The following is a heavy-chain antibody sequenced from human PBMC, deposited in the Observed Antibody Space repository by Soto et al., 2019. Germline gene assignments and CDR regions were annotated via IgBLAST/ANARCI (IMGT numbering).Heavy chain of an antibody. D-gene: IGHD6-13*01. CDR2: MYYSGGT. J-gene: IGHJ5*02. Sequence: SETLSLTCTVSGGSISGYYCTWIRQPPGKGLEWIGYMYYSGGTNYNPSLKSRVTISVDTSQNQFSLKVSSVTAADTAIYYCARMSATGTRWFDPWGQGTLVTVSS. V-gene: IGHV4-59*01. CDR3: ARMSATGTRWFDP. CDR1: GGSISGYY.